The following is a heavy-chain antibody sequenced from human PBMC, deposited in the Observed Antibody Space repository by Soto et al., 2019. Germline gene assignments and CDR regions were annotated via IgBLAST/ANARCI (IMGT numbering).Heavy chain of an antibody. J-gene: IGHJ6*03. Sequence: SETLSLTCAVYGGSFSGYYWSWIRQPPGKGLEWIGEINHSGSTNYNPSLKSRVTISVDTSKNQFSLKLSSVTAADTAVYYCARGFTIFGVARPYYMDVWGKGTTVTVSS. CDR2: INHSGST. V-gene: IGHV4-34*01. CDR3: ARGFTIFGVARPYYMDV. CDR1: GGSFSGYY. D-gene: IGHD3-3*01.